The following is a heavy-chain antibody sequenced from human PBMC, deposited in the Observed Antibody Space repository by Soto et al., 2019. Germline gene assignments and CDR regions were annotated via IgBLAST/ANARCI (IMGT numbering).Heavy chain of an antibody. Sequence: PGGSLRLSCAASEFIFSSYSMNWVRQAPGKGLEWVSYISSDSRTIYYADSVKGRFTISRVNDKNSLYLQMNRLRAEDTAVYYCARELGYCSSITCYREDIWGQGTMVTVS. D-gene: IGHD2-2*02. CDR3: ARELGYCSSITCYREDI. J-gene: IGHJ3*02. CDR1: EFIFSSYS. CDR2: ISSDSRTI. V-gene: IGHV3-48*01.